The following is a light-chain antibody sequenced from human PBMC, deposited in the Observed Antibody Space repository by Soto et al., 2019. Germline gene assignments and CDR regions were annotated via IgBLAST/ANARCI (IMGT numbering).Light chain of an antibody. V-gene: IGLV2-11*01. CDR3: CSYAGGYTWV. CDR1: SSDVGGYNS. CDR2: DVF. J-gene: IGLJ3*02. Sequence: QSVLTQPRSVSGSPGQSVTISCTGTSSDVGGYNSVSWYQQYPGKAPKVMIYDVFKRPSGGPDRFSGSKSGNTASLTVSGLQAEDEADYYCCSYAGGYTWVFGGGTKVTVL.